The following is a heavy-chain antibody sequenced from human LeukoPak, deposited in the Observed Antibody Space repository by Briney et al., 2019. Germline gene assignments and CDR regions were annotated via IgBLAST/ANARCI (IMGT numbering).Heavy chain of an antibody. Sequence: GGSLRLSCAASGFTFSSYSMNWVRQAPGKGLEWVSSISTSSIYIYYTNSMKDRFTISRDNARNSLYLQLNSLRVEDTAIYYCARGRHGSGSFDAFHIWGQGTMVTVSS. V-gene: IGHV3-21*01. CDR3: ARGRHGSGSFDAFHI. CDR1: GFTFSSYS. D-gene: IGHD3-10*01. CDR2: ISTSSIYI. J-gene: IGHJ3*02.